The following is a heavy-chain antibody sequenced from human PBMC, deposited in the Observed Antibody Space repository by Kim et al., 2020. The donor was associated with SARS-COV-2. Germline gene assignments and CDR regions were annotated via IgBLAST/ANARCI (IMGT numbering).Heavy chain of an antibody. CDR1: GGSFSGYY. D-gene: IGHD6-19*01. Sequence: SETLSLTCAVYGGSFSGYYWSWIRQPPGKGLEWIGEINHSGSTNYNPSLKSRVTISVDTSKNQFSLKLSSVTAADTAVYYCARGPIIAVAGAIDYWGQGTLVTVSS. CDR3: ARGPIIAVAGAIDY. CDR2: INHSGST. V-gene: IGHV4-34*01. J-gene: IGHJ4*02.